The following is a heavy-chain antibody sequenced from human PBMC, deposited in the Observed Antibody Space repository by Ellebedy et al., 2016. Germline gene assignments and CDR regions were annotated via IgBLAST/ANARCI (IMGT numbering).Heavy chain of an antibody. CDR1: GGSISSGGYY. V-gene: IGHV4-31*03. Sequence: SETLSLXXTVSGGSISSGGYYWSWIRQHPGKGLEWIGYIYYSGSTYYNPSLKSRVTISVDTSKNQFSLKLSSVTAADTAVYYCARSPLPYCSGGSCYPWYFDYWGQGTLVTVSS. D-gene: IGHD2-15*01. CDR3: ARSPLPYCSGGSCYPWYFDY. CDR2: IYYSGST. J-gene: IGHJ4*02.